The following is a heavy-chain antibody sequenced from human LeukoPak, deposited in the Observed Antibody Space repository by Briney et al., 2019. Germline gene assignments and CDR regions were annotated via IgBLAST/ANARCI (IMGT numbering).Heavy chain of an antibody. CDR3: AKAPQGYSSYALPAN. CDR2: IKQDGSEK. Sequence: GGSLRLSCAASGFTFSSYWMSWVRQAPGKGLEWVANIKQDGSEKYYVDSVKGRFTISRDNAKNTLYLQMNSLRVEDTAIYYCAKAPQGYSSYALPANWGQGTLVTVSS. D-gene: IGHD5-12*01. V-gene: IGHV3-7*03. CDR1: GFTFSSYW. J-gene: IGHJ4*02.